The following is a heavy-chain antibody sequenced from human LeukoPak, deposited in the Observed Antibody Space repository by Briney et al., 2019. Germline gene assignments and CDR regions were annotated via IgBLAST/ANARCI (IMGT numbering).Heavy chain of an antibody. Sequence: GGSLRLSCAASGFTFSSYSMNWVRQAPGKGLEWVSSISSSSSYIYYADSVKGRFTISRDNAKNSLYLQMNSLRAEDTAVYYCARARTREGYPFDYWGQGTLVTVSS. V-gene: IGHV3-21*01. CDR1: GFTFSSYS. CDR3: ARARTREGYPFDY. J-gene: IGHJ4*02. CDR2: ISSSSSYI. D-gene: IGHD5-12*01.